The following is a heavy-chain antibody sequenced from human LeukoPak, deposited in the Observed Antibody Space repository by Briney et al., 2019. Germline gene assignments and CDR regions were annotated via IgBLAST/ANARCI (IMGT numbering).Heavy chain of an antibody. CDR3: AKRREGAFDY. J-gene: IGHJ4*02. CDR1: GVIVRSNY. D-gene: IGHD1-26*01. V-gene: IGHV3-66*04. CDR2: LYHGGST. Sequence: GGSLRLSCVGSGVIVRSNYMTWVRQAPGKGLEWVSILYHGGSTYYADSVKGRFSISRDTSKNTLYLQMNSLRAEDTAKYYCAKRREGAFDYWGQGILVTVSS.